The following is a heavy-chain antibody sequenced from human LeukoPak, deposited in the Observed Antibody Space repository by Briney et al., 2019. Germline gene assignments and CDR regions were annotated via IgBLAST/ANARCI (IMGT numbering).Heavy chain of an antibody. D-gene: IGHD4-17*01. V-gene: IGHV1-46*01. CDR1: RYTFSSYY. J-gene: IGHJ4*01. CDR2: INPSGGST. CDR3: ARDSGLTTVTPKYYFDY. Sequence: ASVKVSCKAFRYTFSSYYMHWVRQAPGQGPEWMGIINPSGGSTSYAQKFQGRVTMTRDTSTSTVYMELTSLRSEDTAVYYCARDSGLTTVTPKYYFDYWGQGTLVTVSS.